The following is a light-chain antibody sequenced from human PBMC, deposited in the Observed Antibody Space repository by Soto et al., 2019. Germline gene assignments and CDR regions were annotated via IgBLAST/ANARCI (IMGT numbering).Light chain of an antibody. CDR2: AAS. CDR3: QQSYSTPIT. CDR1: QSISSY. Sequence: DIQMTQSPSSLSAAVGGRVTITWRGSQSISSYLNWYQQKPGKAPKLLIYAASSLQSGVPSRFSGSGSGTDFTLTISSLQPEDFATYYCQQSYSTPITFGQGTRLEIK. J-gene: IGKJ5*01. V-gene: IGKV1-39*01.